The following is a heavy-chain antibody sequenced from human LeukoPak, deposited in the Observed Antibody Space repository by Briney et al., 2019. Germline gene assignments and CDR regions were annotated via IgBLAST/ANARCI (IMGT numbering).Heavy chain of an antibody. D-gene: IGHD5-18*01. J-gene: IGHJ4*02. CDR1: GYIFTSYP. CDR3: ARDRAMADY. V-gene: IGHV1-3*04. CDR2: IHTGNGNT. Sequence: ASVKVSCKASGYIFTSYPIHWVRQAPGQRPEWMGWIHTGNGNTKYSQKFEGRVTVTRDTAATAAYMELSSLRSEDTAVYYCARDRAMADYWGQGTLVTVSS.